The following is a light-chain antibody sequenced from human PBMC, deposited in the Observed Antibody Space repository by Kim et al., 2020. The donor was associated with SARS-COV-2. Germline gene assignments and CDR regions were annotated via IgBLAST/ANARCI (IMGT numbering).Light chain of an antibody. CDR1: SSAFCCYGY. V-gene: IGLV2-14*04. J-gene: IGLJ3*02. CDR3: SSYTISTTWV. Sequence: GQSLTIPCPGTSSAFCCYGYVSWYQQHPGKAPKVMIYDVDKRPSGVSNRFSGSKSGNTASLTISGLQAEDEADYFCSSYTISTTWVFGGGTQLTVL. CDR2: DVD.